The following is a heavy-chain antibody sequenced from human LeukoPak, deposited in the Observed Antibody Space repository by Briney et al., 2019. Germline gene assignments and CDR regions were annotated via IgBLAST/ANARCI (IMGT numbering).Heavy chain of an antibody. D-gene: IGHD3-22*01. CDR2: ISGSGGST. CDR1: GFTFSSYA. CDR3: AKSRMIVVVIGFDY. J-gene: IGHJ4*02. V-gene: IGHV3-23*01. Sequence: PGGSLRLSCAASGFTFSSYAMSWVRQAPGKGLEWVSAISGSGGSTYYADSVKGRFTISRDSSKNTLYLQMNSLRVEDTAVYYCAKSRMIVVVIGFDYWGQGTLVTVSS.